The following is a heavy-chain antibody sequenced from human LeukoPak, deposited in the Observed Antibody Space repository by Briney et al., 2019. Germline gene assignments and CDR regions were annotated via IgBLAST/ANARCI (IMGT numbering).Heavy chain of an antibody. D-gene: IGHD3-10*01. J-gene: IGHJ4*02. CDR2: IYYSGST. V-gene: IGHV4-59*01. CDR3: ARAHPTMVIYH. Sequence: PSETLSLTCTVSGGSISSYYWSWIRQPPGKGLEWIGYIYYSGSTNYDPSLKSRVTISVDTSKNQFSLKLSSVTAADTAVYYCARAHPTMVIYHWGQGTLVTVSS. CDR1: GGSISSYY.